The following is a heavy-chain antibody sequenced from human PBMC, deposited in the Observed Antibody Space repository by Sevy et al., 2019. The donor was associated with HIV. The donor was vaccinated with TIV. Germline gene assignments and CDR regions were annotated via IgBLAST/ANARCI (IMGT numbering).Heavy chain of an antibody. CDR2: IHYSGRT. D-gene: IGHD3-10*01. J-gene: IGHJ4*02. Sequence: SETLSLTCTVSGGSVSSSSYYWSWIRQPPGKGLEWIGYIHYSGRTDYNPSLKSRVTISVDTSKNQFSLKLSSVTAADTAVYYCARVSTMVQVVTYYFDYWGQGTLVTVSS. V-gene: IGHV4-61*01. CDR3: ARVSTMVQVVTYYFDY. CDR1: GGSVSSSSYY.